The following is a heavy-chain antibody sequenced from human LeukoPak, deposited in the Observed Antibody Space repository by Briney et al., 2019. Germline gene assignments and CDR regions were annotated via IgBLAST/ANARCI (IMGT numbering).Heavy chain of an antibody. CDR2: IYYSGST. D-gene: IGHD6-13*01. CDR1: GGSLSSYY. J-gene: IGHJ5*02. V-gene: IGHV4-59*08. CDR3: ARLPSSSWLNWFDP. Sequence: SETLSLTCTVSGGSLSSYYWSWIRQPPGKGLEYIGYIYYSGSTNFNPSLKSRVTISVDTSKNQFSLKLNSVTAADTAVYYCARLPSSSWLNWFDPWGQGTLVTVSS.